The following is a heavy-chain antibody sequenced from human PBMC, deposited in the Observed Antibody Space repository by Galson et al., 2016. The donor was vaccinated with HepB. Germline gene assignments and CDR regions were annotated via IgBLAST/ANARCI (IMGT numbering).Heavy chain of an antibody. J-gene: IGHJ1*01. CDR1: GGSISGFY. D-gene: IGHD6-19*01. Sequence: ETLSLTCTVSGGSISGFYWSWIRQPAGKGLEWIGRIYTSGNTNYNPSLKSRVTMSVDTSTNQFSLKLSSVTAADTAVYFCARGDSSGWYTDMEYFQYWGQGTLVTVSS. CDR3: ARGDSSGWYTDMEYFQY. V-gene: IGHV4-4*07. CDR2: IYTSGNT.